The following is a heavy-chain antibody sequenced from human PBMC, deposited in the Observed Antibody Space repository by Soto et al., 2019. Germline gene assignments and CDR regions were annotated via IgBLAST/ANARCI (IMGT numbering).Heavy chain of an antibody. V-gene: IGHV3-30-3*01. CDR3: ARTRLAYCGGDCSSDAFDI. J-gene: IGHJ3*02. D-gene: IGHD2-21*02. Sequence: QVQLVESGGGVVQPGRSLRLSCAASGFTFSSYAMHWVRQAPGKGLEWVAVISYVGSNKYYADSVKGRFTISRDNSKNTLYLQMNSLRAEDTAVYYCARTRLAYCGGDCSSDAFDIWGQGTMVTVSS. CDR2: ISYVGSNK. CDR1: GFTFSSYA.